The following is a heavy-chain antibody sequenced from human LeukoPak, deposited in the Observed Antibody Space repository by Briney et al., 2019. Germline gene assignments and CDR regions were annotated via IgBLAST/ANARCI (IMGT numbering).Heavy chain of an antibody. J-gene: IGHJ4*02. D-gene: IGHD3-22*01. CDR1: GGTFSSYA. CDR2: IIPIFGTA. V-gene: IGHV1-69*13. Sequence: ASVKVSCKASGGTFSSYAISWVRQAPGQGLEWMGGIIPIFGTANYAQKFQGRVTITADESTSTAYMELSSLRSEDTAVYYCASWGDSSGYYYRGIDAWNENYYFDYWGQGTLVTVSS. CDR3: ASWGDSSGYYYRGIDAWNENYYFDY.